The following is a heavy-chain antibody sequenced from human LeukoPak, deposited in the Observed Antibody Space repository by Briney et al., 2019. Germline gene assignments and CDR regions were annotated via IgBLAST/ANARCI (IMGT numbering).Heavy chain of an antibody. V-gene: IGHV3-30*04. CDR3: ARWMVRGVNYYYYGMDV. D-gene: IGHD3-10*01. J-gene: IGHJ6*04. CDR1: GFTFSSYA. Sequence: PGGSLRLSCAASGFTFSSYAMHWVRQAPGKGLEWVAVISYDGSNKYYADSVKGRFTISGDNSKDTLYLQMNSLRAEDTAVYYCARWMVRGVNYYYYGMDVWGKGTTVTVSS. CDR2: ISYDGSNK.